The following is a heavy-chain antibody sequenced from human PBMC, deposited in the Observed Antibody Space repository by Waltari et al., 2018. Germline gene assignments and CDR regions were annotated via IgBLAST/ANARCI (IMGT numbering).Heavy chain of an antibody. CDR3: ARVIGSKGYYYYMDV. CDR2: IKQDGSEK. CDR1: GFTFSSYW. D-gene: IGHD1-26*01. J-gene: IGHJ6*03. Sequence: EVQLVESGGGLVQPGGSLRLSCAASGFTFSSYWMSWVRQAPGKGLEWVANIKQDGSEKYYGDSVKGRFTISRDNAKNSLYLQMNSLRAEDTAVYYCARVIGSKGYYYYMDVWGKGTTVTVSS. V-gene: IGHV3-7*04.